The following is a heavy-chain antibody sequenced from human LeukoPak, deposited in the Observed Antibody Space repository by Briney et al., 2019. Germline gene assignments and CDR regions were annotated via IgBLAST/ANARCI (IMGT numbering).Heavy chain of an antibody. CDR3: ARVIERQWLIPSSYYYGMDV. CDR2: ICSSSGDI. CDR1: GFSFSTYS. V-gene: IGHV3-21*01. J-gene: IGHJ6*02. D-gene: IGHD6-19*01. Sequence: PGGSLRLSCAASGFSFSTYSMNWVRQAPGKGPEWVSSICSSSGDIYYGDSVKGRFTISRDNAKNSLYLQMNSLRAEDTAVYYCARVIERQWLIPSSYYYGMDVWGQGTTVTVSS.